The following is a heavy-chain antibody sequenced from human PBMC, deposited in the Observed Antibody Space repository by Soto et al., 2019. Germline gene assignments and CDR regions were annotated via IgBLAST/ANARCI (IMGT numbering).Heavy chain of an antibody. Sequence: PSETLSLTCTVSGGSVSGVDYFWSWIRQSPGKGPEWIGYIYYAGITHLNPSLKSRLTTAVDTSKNEFSLKLTSVSAADTAVYFCAREERKGIISWFDPWGQGTPVTVSS. CDR2: IYYAGIT. CDR1: GGSVSGVDYF. V-gene: IGHV4-30-4*01. J-gene: IGHJ5*02. D-gene: IGHD2-21*01. CDR3: AREERKGIISWFDP.